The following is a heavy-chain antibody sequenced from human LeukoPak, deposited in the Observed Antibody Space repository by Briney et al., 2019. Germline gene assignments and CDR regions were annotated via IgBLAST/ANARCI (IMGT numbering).Heavy chain of an antibody. Sequence: SETLSLTCTVSGGSISSGAYFWNWIRQHPEKGLEWIGYIHYRGSTYTNPSLKSRVTMSVDTSKNQFSLKLSSVTAADTAFYYCASLVTYFDNWGQGTLVTVS. CDR2: IHYRGST. CDR3: ASLVTYFDN. D-gene: IGHD4-11*01. V-gene: IGHV4-31*03. CDR1: GGSISSGAYF. J-gene: IGHJ4*02.